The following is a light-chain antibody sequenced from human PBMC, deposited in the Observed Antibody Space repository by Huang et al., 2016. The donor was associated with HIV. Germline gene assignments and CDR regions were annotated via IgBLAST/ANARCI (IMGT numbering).Light chain of an antibody. CDR2: VAS. V-gene: IGKV3-15*01. J-gene: IGKJ2*01. Sequence: EIVLTQSPATLSVSPGERATLSCRASQSVSSNLAWFQQNPGQAPRRLIYVASTRATGIPARFSGTGSGTAFTLTISSLQSEDFAVYFCQQYNDWYTFGQGTKLEI. CDR3: QQYNDWYT. CDR1: QSVSSN.